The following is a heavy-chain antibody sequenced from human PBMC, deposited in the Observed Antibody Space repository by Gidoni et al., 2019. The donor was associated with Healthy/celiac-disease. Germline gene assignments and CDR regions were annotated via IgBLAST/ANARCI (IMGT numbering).Heavy chain of an antibody. CDR1: GFTLSSYA. CDR3: ARYRDDSCTNGVCYNYYYYGMDV. Sequence: QVQLVASGGAVVQPGWSLILSCAASGFTLSSYALHWVRPAPGKGLEWVAVISYDRSNKYYADSVKGRFTISRDNSKNTLYLQMNSLRAEDTAVYYCARYRDDSCTNGVCYNYYYYGMDVWGQGTTVTVSS. D-gene: IGHD2-8*01. J-gene: IGHJ6*02. V-gene: IGHV3-30-3*01. CDR2: ISYDRSNK.